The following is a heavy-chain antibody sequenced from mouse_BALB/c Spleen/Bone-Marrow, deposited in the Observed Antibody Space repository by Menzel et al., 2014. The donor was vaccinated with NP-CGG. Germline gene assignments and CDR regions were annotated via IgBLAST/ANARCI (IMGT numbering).Heavy chain of an antibody. J-gene: IGHJ3*01. CDR1: GFNIKDTY. V-gene: IGHV14-3*02. CDR2: IDPANGNT. D-gene: IGHD1-1*01. Sequence: EVQLQESGAELVKPGASVKLSCTASGFNIKDTYMHWVKQRPEQGLEWIGRIDPANGNTKYDPKFQGKATITADTSSNTAYLQLSSLTSVDTAVYYCAPYYYGSSSFAYWGQGTLVTVSA. CDR3: APYYYGSSSFAY.